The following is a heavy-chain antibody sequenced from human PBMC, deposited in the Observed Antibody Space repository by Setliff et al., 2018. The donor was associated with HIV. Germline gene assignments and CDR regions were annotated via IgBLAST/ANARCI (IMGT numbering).Heavy chain of an antibody. J-gene: IGHJ4*02. CDR3: ARLRGLNLEPFDY. CDR1: GASISSSSHH. D-gene: IGHD1-1*01. CDR2: IYYTGST. V-gene: IGHV4-39*01. Sequence: SETLSLTCTVSGASISSSSHHWAWIRQPPGKGLEYIGNIYYTGSTHHNPSLESRVATSVDTSTNKFSLKLSSVTAADTAVYYCARLRGLNLEPFDYWGQGTLVTVSS.